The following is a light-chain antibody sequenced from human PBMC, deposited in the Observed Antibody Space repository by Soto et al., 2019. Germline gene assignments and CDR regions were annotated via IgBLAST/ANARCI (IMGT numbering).Light chain of an antibody. CDR2: GAS. V-gene: IGKV3-15*01. CDR1: QSVRSN. Sequence: EIVMTQSPATLSVSAGERATLSCRASQSVRSNVAWYQRKPGQAPRLLIYGASTRATGISARFSASGSGTEFTLTISSLQSEDFAVYYCQQYKNWPPITFGQGTRLEI. CDR3: QQYKNWPPIT. J-gene: IGKJ5*01.